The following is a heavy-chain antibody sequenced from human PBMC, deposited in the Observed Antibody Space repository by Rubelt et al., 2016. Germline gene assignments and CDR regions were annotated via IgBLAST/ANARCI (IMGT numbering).Heavy chain of an antibody. V-gene: IGHV1-18*01. CDR1: GYTFTSYG. CDR2: ISAYNGNT. D-gene: IGHD1-7*01. J-gene: IGHJ4*02. Sequence: QVQLVQSGAEVKKPGASVKVSCKASGYTFTSYGISWVRQAPGQGLEWMGWISAYNGNTNYAQKLQGRVTRTTGTSTITDYMELRSLRSDDTAVYYCARDLPPFRRYNWNFPLDYWGQGTLVTVSS. CDR3: ARDLPPFRRYNWNFPLDY.